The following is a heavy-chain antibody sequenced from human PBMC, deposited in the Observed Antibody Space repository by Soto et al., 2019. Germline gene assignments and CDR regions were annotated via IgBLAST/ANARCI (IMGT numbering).Heavy chain of an antibody. CDR1: GDSIDSHGSH. CDR2: VAYTGTT. Sequence: QLQLRESGPGLERPSETLSLSCFVSGDSIDSHGSHWSWIRQSPGKGLEGIGTVAYTGTTYYPPPLRSRVTVSADKSKNQFSLKLNSVTAADTAVYYCARHRACNTACDFDHWGQGPLVTVS. CDR3: ARHRACNTACDFDH. D-gene: IGHD2-15*01. V-gene: IGHV4-39*01. J-gene: IGHJ4*02.